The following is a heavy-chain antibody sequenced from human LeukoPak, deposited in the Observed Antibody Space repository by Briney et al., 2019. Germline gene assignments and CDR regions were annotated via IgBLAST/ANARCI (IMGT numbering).Heavy chain of an antibody. V-gene: IGHV3-11*01. J-gene: IGHJ4*02. CDR3: ARDYDILTGPIFDY. CDR1: GFTFSDYY. CDR2: ISSSGSTI. D-gene: IGHD3-9*01. Sequence: GGSLRLSCAASGFTFSDYYMSWVRQAPGKGLEWVSYISSSGSTIYYADSVKGRFTISRDNAKNSLYLQMNSLRAEDTAVYYCARDYDILTGPIFDYWGQGTLVTVSS.